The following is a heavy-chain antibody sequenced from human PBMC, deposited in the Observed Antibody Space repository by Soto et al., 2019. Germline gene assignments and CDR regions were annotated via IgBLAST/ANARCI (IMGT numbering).Heavy chain of an antibody. CDR3: ARGRMYYYGSGSYYNVGY. Sequence: QVQLQQWGAGLLKPSETLSLTCAVYGGSFSGYYWSWIRQPPGKGLEWIGEINHSGSTNYNPSLKRRVTISVDTSKNQFSLKLSSVTAADTAVYYCARGRMYYYGSGSYYNVGYWGQGTLVTVSS. D-gene: IGHD3-10*01. CDR2: INHSGST. J-gene: IGHJ4*02. CDR1: GGSFSGYY. V-gene: IGHV4-34*01.